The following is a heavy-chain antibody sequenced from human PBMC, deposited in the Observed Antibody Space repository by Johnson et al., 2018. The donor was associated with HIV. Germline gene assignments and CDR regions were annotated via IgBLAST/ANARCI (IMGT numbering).Heavy chain of an antibody. CDR2: ISNDGSIK. Sequence: QVQLVESGGGVVQPGRSLRLSCAASGFTFSSYAMHWVRQAPGKGLEWVAVISNDGSIKFSADSVKGRFTISKDNSKNTLYLQMNSLRPEDTAVYYCVQGVPNPAGAFDIWGRGTMVTVSS. V-gene: IGHV3-30-3*01. CDR3: VQGVPNPAGAFDI. CDR1: GFTFSSYA. J-gene: IGHJ3*02. D-gene: IGHD6-19*01.